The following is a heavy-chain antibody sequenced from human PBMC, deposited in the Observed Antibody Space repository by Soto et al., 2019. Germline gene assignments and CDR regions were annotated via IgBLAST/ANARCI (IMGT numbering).Heavy chain of an antibody. D-gene: IGHD2-2*02. Sequence: ASVKVSCKASGYTFTSYGISWVRQAPGQGLEWMGWISAYNGNTNYAQKLQGRVTMTTDTSTSTAYMELRSLRSDDTAVYYCARDIVVVPAAIAQGRYYYYYYGMDVWGQGTTVTVSS. CDR3: ARDIVVVPAAIAQGRYYYYYYGMDV. CDR1: GYTFTSYG. J-gene: IGHJ6*02. CDR2: ISAYNGNT. V-gene: IGHV1-18*04.